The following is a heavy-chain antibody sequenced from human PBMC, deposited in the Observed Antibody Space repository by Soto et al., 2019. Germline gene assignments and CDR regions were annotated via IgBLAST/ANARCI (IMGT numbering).Heavy chain of an antibody. D-gene: IGHD2-21*02. CDR1: GFTFSSYG. Sequence: QVQLVESGGGVVQPGRSLRLSCAASGFTFSSYGMHWVRQAPGKGLEWVAVIWYDGRNKYYADSVKGRFTISRDNSKNTLYLQMNSLRAEDTAVYYCARDQYCGGDCYSFRGMDVWGQGTTVTVSS. CDR3: ARDQYCGGDCYSFRGMDV. V-gene: IGHV3-33*01. J-gene: IGHJ6*02. CDR2: IWYDGRNK.